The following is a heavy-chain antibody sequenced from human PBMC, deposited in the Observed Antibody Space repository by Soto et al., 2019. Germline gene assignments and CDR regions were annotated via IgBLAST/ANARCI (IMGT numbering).Heavy chain of an antibody. V-gene: IGHV1-69*12. D-gene: IGHD2-21*01. CDR1: GGTFSSYA. J-gene: IGHJ4*02. CDR2: IIPIFGTA. Sequence: QVHLVQSGAEVKKPGSSVKVSCKASGGTFSSYAISWVRQAPGQGREWMGGIIPIFGTANYAEKFQGRVTITADETTTTASTELSTLRSEDTAVYNCATGDGYINFDSWWQGTVVTVSS. CDR3: ATGDGYINFDS.